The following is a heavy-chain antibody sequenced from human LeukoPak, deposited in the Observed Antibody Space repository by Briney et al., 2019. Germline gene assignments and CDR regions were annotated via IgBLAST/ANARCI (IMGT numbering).Heavy chain of an antibody. CDR1: GGTFISYA. CDR3: ARGDYYDSSGYYDALNAFDI. CDR2: INPNSGGT. J-gene: IGHJ3*02. Sequence: GASVKVSCKASGGTFISYAISWVRQAPGQRLEWMGWINPNSGGTNYAQKFQGWVTMTRDTSISTAYMELSRLRSDDTAVYYCARGDYYDSSGYYDALNAFDIWGQGTMVTVSS. D-gene: IGHD3-22*01. V-gene: IGHV1-2*04.